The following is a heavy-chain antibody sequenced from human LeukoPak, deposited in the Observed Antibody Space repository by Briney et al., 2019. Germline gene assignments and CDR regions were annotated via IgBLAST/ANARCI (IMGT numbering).Heavy chain of an antibody. V-gene: IGHV3-9*01. D-gene: IGHD5-18*01. J-gene: IGHJ3*01. CDR1: AFIFDDYA. CDR3: TKDRRYSYGSGDAFDF. CDR2: ISWNSGSI. Sequence: GGSLRLSCAASAFIFDDYAMHWVRQAPGKGLEWVSGISWNSGSIGYADSVKGRFTISRDNAKNSLYLQMNSLRAGDTALYYCTKDRRYSYGSGDAFDFWGQGTMVTVSS.